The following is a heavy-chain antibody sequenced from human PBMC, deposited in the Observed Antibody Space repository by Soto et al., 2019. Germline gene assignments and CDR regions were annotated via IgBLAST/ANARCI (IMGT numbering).Heavy chain of an antibody. Sequence: EVQLVESGGGLVQPGGSLRLSCAASGFNFRSYDMHWVRQATGKGLEWVSAIVTTGNTYYLDSVKGRFTISRENAKTSLYLQINSLRAEDTAVYYCAARYCTTGTCYPRDVWGQGTTVTVSS. V-gene: IGHV3-13*01. CDR1: GFNFRSYD. J-gene: IGHJ6*02. CDR2: IVTTGNT. D-gene: IGHD2-8*01. CDR3: AARYCTTGTCYPRDV.